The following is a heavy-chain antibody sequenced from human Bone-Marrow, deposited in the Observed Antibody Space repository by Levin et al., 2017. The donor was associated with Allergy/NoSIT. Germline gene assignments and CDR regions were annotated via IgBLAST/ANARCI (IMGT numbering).Heavy chain of an antibody. V-gene: IGHV3-23*01. D-gene: IGHD5-12*01. CDR2: ISGSGDDT. CDR1: EFSFRNFA. Sequence: GESLKISCVASEFSFRNFAMCWVRQAPGKGLEWVSYISGSGDDTSYADSVKGRFTISRDTSKNTLYLQMNSVRADDTAIYYCATDRPASGYLYWGQGTPVTVSS. J-gene: IGHJ4*02. CDR3: ATDRPASGYLY.